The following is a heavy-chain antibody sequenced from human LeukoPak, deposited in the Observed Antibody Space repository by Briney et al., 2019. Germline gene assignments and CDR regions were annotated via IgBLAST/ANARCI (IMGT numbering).Heavy chain of an antibody. J-gene: IGHJ6*02. V-gene: IGHV3-66*01. CDR3: ARDRYYDFWSGYYGMDV. CDR2: IYSGGST. Sequence: GGSLRLSCAASGFTVSSNYMGWVRQAPGKGLEWVSVIYSGGSTYYADSVKGRFTISRDNSKNTLYLQMNSLRAEDTAVYYCARDRYYDFWSGYYGMDVWGQGTTVTVSS. D-gene: IGHD3-3*01. CDR1: GFTVSSNY.